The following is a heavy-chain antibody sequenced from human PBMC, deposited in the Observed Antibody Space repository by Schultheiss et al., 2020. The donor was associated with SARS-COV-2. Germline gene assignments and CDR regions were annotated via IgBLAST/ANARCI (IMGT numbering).Heavy chain of an antibody. CDR3: ARLSDYYYGMDV. CDR2: INAGNGNT. V-gene: IGHV1-3*01. J-gene: IGHJ6*02. D-gene: IGHD3-16*02. Sequence: ASVKVSCKASGYTFTSYAMHWVRQAPGQRLEWMGWINAGNGNTKYSQKFQGRVTITRDTSASTAYMELSSLRSEDTAVYYCARLSDYYYGMDVWGQGTTVTVSS. CDR1: GYTFTSYA.